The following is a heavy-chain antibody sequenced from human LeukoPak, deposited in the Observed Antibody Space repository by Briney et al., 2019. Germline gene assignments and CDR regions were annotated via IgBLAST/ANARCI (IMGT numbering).Heavy chain of an antibody. CDR1: GGSFSGYY. V-gene: IGHV4-34*01. CDR2: INHSGST. D-gene: IGHD4-17*01. J-gene: IGHJ4*02. CDR3: ARGAYGDPTNFDY. Sequence: SETLSLTCAVYGGSFSGYYWSWIRQPPGKGLEWIGEINHSGSTNYNPSLKSRVTISVDTSKNQFSLKLSSVTAADTAVCYCARGAYGDPTNFDYWGQGTLVTVSS.